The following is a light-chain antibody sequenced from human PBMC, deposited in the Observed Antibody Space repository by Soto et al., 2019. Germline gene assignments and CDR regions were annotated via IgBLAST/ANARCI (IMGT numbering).Light chain of an antibody. CDR3: LQTTQFPWT. CDR1: QSLLNSGGKTY. J-gene: IGKJ1*01. V-gene: IGKV2D-29*01. CDR2: EVF. Sequence: DIVMTQSPLSLSVTPGQPASISCKSSQSLLNSGGKTYFYWYLQKPGQPPQLLIYEVFNRFSGVQNRVSGSGSGTDFTLNISRVEAEDVGFYYCLQTTQFPWTFGQGTKVEIK.